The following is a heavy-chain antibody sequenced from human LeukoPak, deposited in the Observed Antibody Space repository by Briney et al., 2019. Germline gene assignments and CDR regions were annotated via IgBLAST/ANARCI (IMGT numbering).Heavy chain of an antibody. D-gene: IGHD1-26*01. CDR2: INPNSGGT. V-gene: IGHV1-2*06. J-gene: IGHJ3*02. CDR1: GYTFTGYY. Sequence: ASVKVSCKASGYTFTGYYMHWVRQAPGQGLEWMGRINPNSGGTNYAQKFQGRVTMTRDTSISTAYMELSRLRSDDTAVYDCARLVVGATDAFDIWGQGTMDTVSS. CDR3: ARLVVGATDAFDI.